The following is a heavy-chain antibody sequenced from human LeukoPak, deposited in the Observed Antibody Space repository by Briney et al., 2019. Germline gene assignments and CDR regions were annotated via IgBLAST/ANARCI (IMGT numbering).Heavy chain of an antibody. CDR1: GFTFSTYE. V-gene: IGHV3-48*03. CDR2: ISSSGSSI. Sequence: PGGSLRLSCAASGFTFSTYEMNWVRQAPGKGLEWVSYISSSGSSIYYADSVKGRFTISRDNAKNSLYLQMNSLRAEDTAVYYCARDRVNWNDGFDPWAREPWSPSPQ. J-gene: IGHJ5*02. CDR3: ARDRVNWNDGFDP. D-gene: IGHD1-20*01.